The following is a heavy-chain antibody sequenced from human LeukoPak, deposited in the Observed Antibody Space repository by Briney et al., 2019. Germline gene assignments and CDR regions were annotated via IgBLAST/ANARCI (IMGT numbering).Heavy chain of an antibody. J-gene: IGHJ4*02. CDR1: GFTVSGNY. V-gene: IGHV3-23*01. Sequence: GGSLRLSCAASGFTVSGNYMSWVRQAPGKGLEWVSGISGSDGSTYYADSVKGRFTISRENSKNTLYLQMNSLRAEDTAVYYCAKDSAKKYDDYWGQGTLVTVSS. CDR2: ISGSDGST. CDR3: AKDSAKKYDDY. D-gene: IGHD2/OR15-2a*01.